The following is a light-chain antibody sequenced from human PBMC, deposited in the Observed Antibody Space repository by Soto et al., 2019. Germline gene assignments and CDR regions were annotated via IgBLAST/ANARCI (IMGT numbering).Light chain of an antibody. J-gene: IGKJ4*01. V-gene: IGKV3-11*01. CDR3: QQRSSWPLT. Sequence: EIVLTQSPATLSLSPGERATLSCRASQSVSIYLAWYQQKPGQAPRLLIYDASIRVIGIPARFSGSGSGTDFSLTISSLEPEDCAVYYCQQRSSWPLTFGGGTKVEMK. CDR2: DAS. CDR1: QSVSIY.